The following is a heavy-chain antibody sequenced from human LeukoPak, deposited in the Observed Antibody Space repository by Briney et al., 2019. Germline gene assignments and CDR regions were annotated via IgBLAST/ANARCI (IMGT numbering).Heavy chain of an antibody. V-gene: IGHV3-30*02. CDR2: IRSDGYHT. D-gene: IGHD3-3*01. CDR3: AKPSGSGVDY. CDR1: GFVFDDYD. Sequence: GGSLRLSCGASGFVFDDYDMHWVRQAPGKGLEWVAFIRSDGYHTYYTDSVKGRFIITRDNFKNTLYLQMNSLRLEDMAVYYCAKPSGSGVDYWGQGTLVTVSS. J-gene: IGHJ4*02.